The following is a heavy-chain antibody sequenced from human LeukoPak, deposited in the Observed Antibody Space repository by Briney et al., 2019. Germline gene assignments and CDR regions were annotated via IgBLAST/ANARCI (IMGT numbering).Heavy chain of an antibody. J-gene: IGHJ3*02. V-gene: IGHV6-1*01. CDR2: TYYRSKWYN. Sequence: SQALSLTCAISGDSVSTKSAAWNWIRKSPSRGLEWLGRTYYRSKWYNDYADSVKRRITINPDTSRNEFSLHLRSMTFEDAGVYFCARDRLTSGWFDIWGQGTVVSVSS. D-gene: IGHD6-19*01. CDR3: ARDRLTSGWFDI. CDR1: GDSVSTKSAA.